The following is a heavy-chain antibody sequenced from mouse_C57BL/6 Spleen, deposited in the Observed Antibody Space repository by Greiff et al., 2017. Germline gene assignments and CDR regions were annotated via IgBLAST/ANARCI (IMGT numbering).Heavy chain of an antibody. CDR3: ARSLWLAYFDY. Sequence: EVKLMESGPELVKPGASVKISCKASGYSFTGYYMNWVKQSPEKSLEWIGEINPSTGGTTYNQKFKAKATLTVDKSSSTAYMQIKSLISEDSAFYYCARSLWLAYFDYWGQGTTLTVSS. CDR2: INPSTGGT. V-gene: IGHV1-42*01. CDR1: GYSFTGYY. D-gene: IGHD2-2*01. J-gene: IGHJ2*01.